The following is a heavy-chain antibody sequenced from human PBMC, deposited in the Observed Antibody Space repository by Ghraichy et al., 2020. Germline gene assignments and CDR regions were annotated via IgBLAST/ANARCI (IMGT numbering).Heavy chain of an antibody. V-gene: IGHV1-58*01. CDR2: IVVGSGNT. CDR1: GFTFTSSA. Sequence: SVKVSCKASGFTFTSSAVQWVRQARGQRLEWIGWIVVGSGNTNYAQKFQERVTITRDMSTSTAYMELSSLRSEDTAVYYCAATLIAAAGREHYYYGMDVWGQGTTVTVSS. CDR3: AATLIAAAGREHYYYGMDV. J-gene: IGHJ6*02. D-gene: IGHD6-13*01.